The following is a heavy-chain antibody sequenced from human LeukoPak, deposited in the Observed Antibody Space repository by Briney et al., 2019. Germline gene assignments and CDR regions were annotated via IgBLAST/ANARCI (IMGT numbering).Heavy chain of an antibody. CDR2: ISGSGGST. CDR1: GFTFSSYA. Sequence: GGSLRLSCAASGFTFSSYAMSWVRQAPGKGLEWVSAISGSGGSTYYADSVKGRFTISRDNSKNTLYLQMNSLRAEDTAVYYCAKSFGQQLVQRTTLDYWGQGTLVTVSS. D-gene: IGHD6-13*01. CDR3: AKSFGQQLVQRTTLDY. J-gene: IGHJ4*02. V-gene: IGHV3-23*01.